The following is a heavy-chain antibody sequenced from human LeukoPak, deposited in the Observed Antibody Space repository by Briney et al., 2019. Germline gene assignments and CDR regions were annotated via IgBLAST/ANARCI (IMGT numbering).Heavy chain of an antibody. D-gene: IGHD6-19*01. CDR2: IYPGESDT. CDR3: ARLRSSGWYPNYYYYYMDV. CDR1: GYSFTSYS. Sequence: GGSLKISCKGSGYSFTSYSIGWAGQLPGKGLEGMGLIYPGESDTRYSPSIQGQVTISADKSISTAYLQWSSLKASDTTMYYCARLRSSGWYPNYYYYYMDVWGKGTTVTISS. J-gene: IGHJ6*03. V-gene: IGHV5-51*01.